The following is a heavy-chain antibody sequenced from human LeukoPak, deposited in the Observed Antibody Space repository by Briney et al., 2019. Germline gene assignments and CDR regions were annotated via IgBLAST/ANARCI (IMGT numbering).Heavy chain of an antibody. Sequence: SETLSLTCTVSGGSISSYYWSWIRQPAGKGLEWIGRIYTSGSTTYNPSLKSRVTMSIDTSKNQFSLKLSFVTAADTAVYYCARVYYSNSYDYWYFDLWGRGTLVTVSS. D-gene: IGHD6-13*01. CDR1: GGSISSYY. CDR3: ARVYYSNSYDYWYFDL. V-gene: IGHV4-4*07. J-gene: IGHJ2*01. CDR2: IYTSGST.